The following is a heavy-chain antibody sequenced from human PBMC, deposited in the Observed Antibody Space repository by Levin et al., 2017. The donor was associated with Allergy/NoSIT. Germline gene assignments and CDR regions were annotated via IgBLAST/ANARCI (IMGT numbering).Heavy chain of an antibody. CDR1: GGSFSGYY. J-gene: IGHJ3*02. V-gene: IGHV4-34*01. CDR2: INHSGST. CDR3: ARPPVYGSGIRGAFDS. D-gene: IGHD3-10*01. Sequence: PSETLSLTCAVYGGSFSGYYWSWIRQPPGKGLEWIGEINHSGSTNYNPSLKSRVTISVDTSKNQFSLKLSSVTAADTAVYYCARPPVYGSGIRGAFDSWGQGTMVTVSS.